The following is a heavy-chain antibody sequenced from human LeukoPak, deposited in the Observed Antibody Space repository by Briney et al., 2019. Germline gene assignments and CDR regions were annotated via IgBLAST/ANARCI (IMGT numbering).Heavy chain of an antibody. CDR3: ARGRYSSSWYLGWFDP. J-gene: IGHJ5*02. CDR2: IYHSGST. D-gene: IGHD6-13*01. Sequence: SGTLSLTCAVSGGSISSSNWWSWVRQPPGKGLEWIGEIYHSGSTNYNPSLKSRVTISVDKSKNQFSLKLSSVTAADTAVYYCARGRYSSSWYLGWFDPWGQGTLVTVSS. CDR1: GGSISSSNW. V-gene: IGHV4-4*02.